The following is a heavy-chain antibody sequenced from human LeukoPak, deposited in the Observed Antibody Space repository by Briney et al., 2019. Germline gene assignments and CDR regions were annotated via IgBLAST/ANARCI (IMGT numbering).Heavy chain of an antibody. CDR3: ARGDIVVVPAARWYYYYGMDV. CDR2: IYYSGST. Sequence: SETLSLTCTVSGGSVSSGSYYWSWIRQPPGKGLEWIGYIYYSGSTNYNPSLKSRVTISVDTSKNQFSLKLSSVTAADTAMYYCARGDIVVVPAARWYYYYGMDVWGKGTTVTVSS. J-gene: IGHJ6*04. D-gene: IGHD2-2*01. CDR1: GGSVSSGSYY. V-gene: IGHV4-61*01.